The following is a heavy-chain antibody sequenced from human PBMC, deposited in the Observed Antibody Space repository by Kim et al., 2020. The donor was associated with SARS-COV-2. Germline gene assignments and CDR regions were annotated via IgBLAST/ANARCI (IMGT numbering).Heavy chain of an antibody. D-gene: IGHD3-10*01. V-gene: IGHV1-46*01. CDR1: GYTFTSYY. Sequence: ASVKVSCKASGYTFTSYYMHWVRQAPGQGLEWMGIINPSGGSTSYAQKFQGRVTMTRDTSTSTVYMELSSLRSEDTAVYYCARESIYGSGSYPHQYGMDVWGQGTTVTVSS. CDR2: INPSGGST. J-gene: IGHJ6*02. CDR3: ARESIYGSGSYPHQYGMDV.